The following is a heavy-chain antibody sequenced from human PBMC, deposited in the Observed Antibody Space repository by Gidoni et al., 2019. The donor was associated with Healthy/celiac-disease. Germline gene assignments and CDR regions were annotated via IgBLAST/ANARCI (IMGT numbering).Heavy chain of an antibody. V-gene: IGHV3-7*03. D-gene: IGHD5-18*01. J-gene: IGHJ4*02. Sequence: EVQLVESGGGLVQHGGSLRHSWAAAGFTFSSYGMSWVRQDPGKGLEWVANIKQDGSEKYYVDSVKGRFTISRDNAKNSLYLQMNSLRAEDTAVYYCARDTDSYGLDYWGQGTLVTVSS. CDR1: GFTFSSYG. CDR3: ARDTDSYGLDY. CDR2: IKQDGSEK.